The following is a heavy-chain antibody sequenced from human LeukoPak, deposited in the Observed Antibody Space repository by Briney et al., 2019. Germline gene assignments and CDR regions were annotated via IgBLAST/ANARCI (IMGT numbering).Heavy chain of an antibody. CDR3: ARGWSGPYYFDY. V-gene: IGHV1-2*02. J-gene: IGHJ4*02. Sequence: ASVKVSCKASGYTFTDCYMHWVRQAPGQGLEWIAWINPYTGGTNYAQRFQGRVTMTRDTSISTAYMELNSLRSDDTAVYYCARGWSGPYYFDYWGQGTLVTVSS. D-gene: IGHD3-3*01. CDR2: INPYTGGT. CDR1: GYTFTDCY.